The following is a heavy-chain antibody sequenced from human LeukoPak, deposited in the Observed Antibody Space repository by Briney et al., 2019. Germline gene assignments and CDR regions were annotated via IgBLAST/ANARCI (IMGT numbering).Heavy chain of an antibody. D-gene: IGHD3-22*01. V-gene: IGHV3-48*03. CDR2: ISSSGSTI. J-gene: IGHJ4*02. CDR1: GFTFSSYE. Sequence: PGGSLRLSCAASGFTFSSYEMNWVRQAPGKGLGWVLYISSSGSTIYYADSVKGRFTISRDNTKNSLYLQMNSLRDEDTAMYYCARRAGDYSHPYDYWGQGTLVTVSS. CDR3: ARRAGDYSHPYDY.